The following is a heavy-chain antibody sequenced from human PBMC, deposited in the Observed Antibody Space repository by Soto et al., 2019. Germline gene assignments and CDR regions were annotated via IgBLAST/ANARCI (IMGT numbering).Heavy chain of an antibody. V-gene: IGHV3-23*01. CDR1: GFSFSSYA. Sequence: PGGSLRLSCAASGFSFSSYAMNWVRQAPGMGLEWVSAISGSGSNTYYADSVKGRFTISRDNSKNTLYVQINSLRAEDTAIYYCAKGGFCSGGSCYSGLNWFDPCGQGTLVTV. D-gene: IGHD2-15*01. CDR2: ISGSGSNT. CDR3: AKGGFCSGGSCYSGLNWFDP. J-gene: IGHJ5*02.